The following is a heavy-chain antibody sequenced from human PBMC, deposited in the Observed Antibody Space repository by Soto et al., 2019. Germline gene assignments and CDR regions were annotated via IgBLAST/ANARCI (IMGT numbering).Heavy chain of an antibody. CDR2: ITSGGGST. CDR3: ARDNSYGMDV. V-gene: IGHV3-74*01. J-gene: IGHJ6*02. Sequence: VQLVESGGGIVQPGGSLRLSCAASGYTFRNYWMHWVRQAPGEGLVWVSHITSGGGSTNYADSVRDRFTISRDNAKSTLYLQMNSLRTEDTAVYFCARDNSYGMDVWGQGTTVTVSS. CDR1: GYTFRNYW.